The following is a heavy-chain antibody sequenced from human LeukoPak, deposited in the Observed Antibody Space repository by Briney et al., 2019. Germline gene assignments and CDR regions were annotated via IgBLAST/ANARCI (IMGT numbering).Heavy chain of an antibody. CDR3: ARGESGWAYYYYYYMDV. CDR2: IYYSGST. Sequence: PSETLSLTCAVSGFSISSYYWSWIRQPPGKGLEWIGYIYYSGSTNYNPSLKSRVTISVDTSKNQFSLKLSSVTAADTAVYYCARGESGWAYYYYYYMDVWGKGTTVTVSS. J-gene: IGHJ6*03. CDR1: GFSISSYY. V-gene: IGHV4-59*01. D-gene: IGHD6-19*01.